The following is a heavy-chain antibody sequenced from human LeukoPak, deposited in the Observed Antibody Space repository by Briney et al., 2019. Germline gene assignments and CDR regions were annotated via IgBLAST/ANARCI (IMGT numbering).Heavy chain of an antibody. Sequence: PGGSLRLSCAASGFTFSSYAMHWVRQAPGKGLEWVAVISYDGSNKYYADSVKGRFTISRDYSKNTLFLQMNSLRAEDTAVYYCARETGSAIGSTDFDYWGRGTLVTVSS. CDR2: ISYDGSNK. CDR3: ARETGSAIGSTDFDY. J-gene: IGHJ4*02. V-gene: IGHV3-30-3*01. D-gene: IGHD4-17*01. CDR1: GFTFSSYA.